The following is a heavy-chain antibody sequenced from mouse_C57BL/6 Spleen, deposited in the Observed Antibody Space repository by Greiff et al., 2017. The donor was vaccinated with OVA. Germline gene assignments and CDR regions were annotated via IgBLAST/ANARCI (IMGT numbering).Heavy chain of an antibody. Sequence: QVQLKQPGAELVMPGASVKLSCKASGYTFTSYWMHWVKQRPGQGLEWIGEIDPSDSYTNYNQKFKGKSTLTVDKSSSTAYMQLSSLTSEDSAVYYCARWDGYDDEDYFDYWGQGTTLTVSS. V-gene: IGHV1-69*01. CDR3: ARWDGYDDEDYFDY. D-gene: IGHD2-2*01. CDR2: IDPSDSYT. J-gene: IGHJ2*01. CDR1: GYTFTSYW.